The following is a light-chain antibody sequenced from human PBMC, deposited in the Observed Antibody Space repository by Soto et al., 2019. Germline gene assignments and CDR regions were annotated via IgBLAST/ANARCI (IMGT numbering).Light chain of an antibody. Sequence: QSVLTQPPSASGSPGQSVTISCTGTSSDVGGYNYVSWYQQHPGKAPKLMIYEVSKRPSGVPDRFSGSKSGNMASLTVSGLQAEDEADYYCSSYAGSNSYGFGTGTKVTVL. V-gene: IGLV2-8*01. J-gene: IGLJ1*01. CDR1: SSDVGGYNY. CDR2: EVS. CDR3: SSYAGSNSYG.